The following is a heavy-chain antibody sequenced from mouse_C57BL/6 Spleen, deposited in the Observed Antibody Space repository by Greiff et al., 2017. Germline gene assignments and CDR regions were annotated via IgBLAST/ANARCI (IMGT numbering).Heavy chain of an antibody. Sequence: EVQLQQSGPELVKPGASVKISCKASGYSFTDYNMNWVKQSNGKSLEWIGVINPNYGTTSYNQKFKGKATLTVDQSSSTAYMQLNSLTSEDSAVYYGARAYYSNYDYAMGYWGQGASVTVSS. CDR2: INPNYGTT. J-gene: IGHJ4*01. CDR1: GYSFTDYN. V-gene: IGHV1-39*01. CDR3: ARAYYSNYDYAMGY. D-gene: IGHD2-5*01.